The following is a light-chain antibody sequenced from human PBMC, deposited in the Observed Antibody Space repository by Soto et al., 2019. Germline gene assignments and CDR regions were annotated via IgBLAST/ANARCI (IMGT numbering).Light chain of an antibody. V-gene: IGKV3-15*01. Sequence: EIVMTQSPATLSVSPGERATLSCRASESVRNNLAWYQQKPGLAPRLLIYGASTRATGIPARFSGSGSGTEFTLTISSLQSEDFAVYHCQQYNNWPAITFGQGTRLEIK. CDR3: QQYNNWPAIT. J-gene: IGKJ5*01. CDR1: ESVRNN. CDR2: GAS.